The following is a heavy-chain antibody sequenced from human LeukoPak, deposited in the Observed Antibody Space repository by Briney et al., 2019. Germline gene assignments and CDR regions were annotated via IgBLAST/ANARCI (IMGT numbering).Heavy chain of an antibody. CDR3: ARDPLFGVFIITQNYYYYGRDV. CDR1: GFTFSSYS. V-gene: IGHV3-48*01. Sequence: GGSLRLSCAASGFTFSSYSMNWVRQAPGKGLEWVSYISSSSSTIYYADSVKGRFTISRDNAKNSLYLQMNSLRAEDTAVYYGARDPLFGVFIITQNYYYYGRDVGGKGTRVTVSS. D-gene: IGHD3-3*01. CDR2: ISSSSSTI. J-gene: IGHJ6*04.